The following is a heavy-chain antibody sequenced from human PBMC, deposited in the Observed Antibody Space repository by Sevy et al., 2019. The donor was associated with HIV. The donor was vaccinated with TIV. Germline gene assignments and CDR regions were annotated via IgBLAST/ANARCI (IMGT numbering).Heavy chain of an antibody. CDR2: ISWNSGSI. J-gene: IGHJ6*02. D-gene: IGHD3-16*01. CDR1: GFTFDDYA. V-gene: IGHV3-9*01. Sequence: GGSLRLSCAASGFTFDDYAMHWVRQAPGKGLEWVSGISWNSGSIGYADSVKGRFTISRDNAKNSLYLQMNSLRAEDTALYYCAKDIAGGPHRVGMDVWGQGTTVTVSS. CDR3: AKDIAGGPHRVGMDV.